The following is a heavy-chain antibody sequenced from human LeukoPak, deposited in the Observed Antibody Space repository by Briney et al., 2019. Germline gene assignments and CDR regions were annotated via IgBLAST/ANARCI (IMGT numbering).Heavy chain of an antibody. V-gene: IGHV3-66*01. Sequence: GGSLRLSCAASGFTFNSYAMSWVRQAPGKGLEWVSVIYTGGNTYYADSVKGRFTISRDNSKNTLYLQMNSLRAEDTAVYYCARGLIYSPSWFDPWGQGTLVTVSS. CDR3: ARGLIYSPSWFDP. D-gene: IGHD4-11*01. CDR2: IYTGGNT. CDR1: GFTFNSYA. J-gene: IGHJ5*02.